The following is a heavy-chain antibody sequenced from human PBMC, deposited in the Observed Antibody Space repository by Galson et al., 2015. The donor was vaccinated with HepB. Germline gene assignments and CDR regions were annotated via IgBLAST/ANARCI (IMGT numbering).Heavy chain of an antibody. V-gene: IGHV3-30*18. D-gene: IGHD6-19*01. Sequence: SLRLSCAASGFTLSNYWMSWVRQAPGKGLEWVAVISYDGSNKYYAGSVKGRFTISRDNSKNTLYLQMNSLRAEDTALYYCAKDPYLYSALAGTMAGFDYWGQGTLVTVSS. J-gene: IGHJ4*02. CDR2: ISYDGSNK. CDR3: AKDPYLYSALAGTMAGFDY. CDR1: GFTLSNYW.